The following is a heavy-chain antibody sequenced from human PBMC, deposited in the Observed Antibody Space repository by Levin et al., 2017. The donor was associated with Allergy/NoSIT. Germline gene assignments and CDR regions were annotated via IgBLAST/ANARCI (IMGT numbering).Heavy chain of an antibody. D-gene: IGHD5-18*01. CDR3: ARRYIKRGGFDP. CDR1: GGSISSGGYS. Sequence: SETLSLTCAVSGGSISSGGYSWSWIRQPPGKGLEWIGYIYHSGSTYYNPSLKSRVTISVDRSKNQFSLKLSSVTAADTAVYYCARRYIKRGGFDPWGQGTLVTVSS. V-gene: IGHV4-30-2*01. J-gene: IGHJ5*02. CDR2: IYHSGST.